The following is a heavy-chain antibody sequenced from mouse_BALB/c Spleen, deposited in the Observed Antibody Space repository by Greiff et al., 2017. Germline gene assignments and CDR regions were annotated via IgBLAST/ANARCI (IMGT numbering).Heavy chain of an antibody. CDR2: INHSTGYT. Sequence: QVQLKESGAELAKPGGSVKLSCKASGYTFTSYWMHWVQQRPGQGLEWIGYINHSTGYTEYNQKFKDKTTLTADESSSTAYMQLSSLTAEDSAVYYCARGSTMITSGFAYWGQGTLVTVSA. D-gene: IGHD2-4*01. CDR1: GYTFTSYW. J-gene: IGHJ3*01. CDR3: ARGSTMITSGFAY. V-gene: IGHV1-7*01.